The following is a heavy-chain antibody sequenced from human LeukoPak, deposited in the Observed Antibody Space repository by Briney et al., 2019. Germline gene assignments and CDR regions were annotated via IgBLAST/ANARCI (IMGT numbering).Heavy chain of an antibody. D-gene: IGHD2-8*01. CDR2: IKQDGSDK. V-gene: IGHV3-7*01. Sequence: GGSLRLSCAASGFTFSTYWMSWVRQAPGKGLEWVASIKQDGSDKYYVSSVKGRFTISRDNAKNSLYLQMNSLRAEDTAVYYCATNRYFDYWGQGTLVTVSS. CDR3: ATNRYFDY. J-gene: IGHJ4*02. CDR1: GFTFSTYW.